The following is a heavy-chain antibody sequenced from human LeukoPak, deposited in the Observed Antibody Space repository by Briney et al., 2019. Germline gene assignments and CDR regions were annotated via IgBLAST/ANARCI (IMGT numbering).Heavy chain of an antibody. CDR3: ARARGGSYLDFDY. Sequence: AWGNFACKASGGTFNSYTISWVRQAPGQGLGRMGIINPSGGSTSYAQKFQGRVTMTRDTSTSTVYMELSSLRAEDTAVYYCARARGGSYLDFDYWGQGTLVTVSS. CDR2: INPSGGST. D-gene: IGHD1-26*01. CDR1: GGTFNSYT. V-gene: IGHV1-46*02. J-gene: IGHJ4*02.